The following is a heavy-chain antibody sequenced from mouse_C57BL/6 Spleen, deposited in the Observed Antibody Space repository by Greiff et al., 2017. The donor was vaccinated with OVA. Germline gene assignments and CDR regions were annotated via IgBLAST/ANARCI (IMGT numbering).Heavy chain of an antibody. CDR2: ISYDGSN. D-gene: IGHD1-1*01. J-gene: IGHJ2*01. CDR1: GYSITSGYY. V-gene: IGHV3-6*01. Sequence: EVKLQESGPGLVKPSQSLSLTCSVTGYSITSGYYWNWIRQFPGNKLEWMGYISYDGSNNYNPSLKNRISITRDTSKNQFFLKLNSVTTEDTATYYCARDQDYYGSSYYFDYWGQGTTLTVSS. CDR3: ARDQDYYGSSYYFDY.